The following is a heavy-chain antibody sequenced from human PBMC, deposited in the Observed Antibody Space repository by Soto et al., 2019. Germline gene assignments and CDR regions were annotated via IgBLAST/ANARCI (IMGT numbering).Heavy chain of an antibody. J-gene: IGHJ6*01. V-gene: IGHV1-69*01. CDR1: GGSFSDSA. CDR3: AREARGYGGGYSYYGMDV. Sequence: QVQLVQSGPEVKNPGSSVKVSCKASGGSFSDSALSWVRQAPGQGLEWMGGIIPLFGSPDYAQKFLGRVTVTADESTSTAYMELSRLRTEDTAVYYCAREARGYGGGYSYYGMDVWGQGTTVTVSP. D-gene: IGHD6-25*01. CDR2: IIPLFGSP.